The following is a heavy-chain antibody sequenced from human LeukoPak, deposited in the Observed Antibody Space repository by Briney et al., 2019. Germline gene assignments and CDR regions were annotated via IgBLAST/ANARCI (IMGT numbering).Heavy chain of an antibody. CDR2: ISSSSSYI. Sequence: PGGSLRLSCAASGFTFSSYSMNWVRQAPGKGLEWVSSISSSSSYIYYADSVKGRFTISRDNAKNSLYLQMNSLRAEDTAVYYCARDMKPRIAAAGTVGYWGQGTLVTVSS. D-gene: IGHD6-13*01. CDR3: ARDMKPRIAAAGTVGY. CDR1: GFTFSSYS. V-gene: IGHV3-21*01. J-gene: IGHJ4*02.